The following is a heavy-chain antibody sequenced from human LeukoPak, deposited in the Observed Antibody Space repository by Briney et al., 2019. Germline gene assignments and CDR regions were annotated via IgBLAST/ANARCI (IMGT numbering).Heavy chain of an antibody. V-gene: IGHV3-33*06. D-gene: IGHD6-6*01. J-gene: IGHJ4*02. CDR3: AKLGYSSSPEEY. Sequence: GGSLRLSCAASGFTFSSYGMHWVRQAPGKGLEWVAVIWYDGSNKYYADSVKGRFTISRDNSKNTLYLKMNSLRAEDTAVYYCAKLGYSSSPEEYWGQGTLVTVSS. CDR1: GFTFSSYG. CDR2: IWYDGSNK.